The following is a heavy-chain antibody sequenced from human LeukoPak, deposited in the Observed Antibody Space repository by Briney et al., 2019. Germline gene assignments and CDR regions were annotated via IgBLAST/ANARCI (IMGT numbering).Heavy chain of an antibody. J-gene: IGHJ4*02. CDR3: ARSVVVTAIFDY. V-gene: IGHV4-34*01. CDR2: INHSGST. Sequence: SETLSLTCAVYGGTFSGYYWSWIRQPPGKGLEWIGEINHSGSTNYNPSLKSRVTISVDTSKNQFSLKLSSVTAADTAVYYCARSVVVTAIFDYWGQGTLVTVSS. D-gene: IGHD2-21*02. CDR1: GGTFSGYY.